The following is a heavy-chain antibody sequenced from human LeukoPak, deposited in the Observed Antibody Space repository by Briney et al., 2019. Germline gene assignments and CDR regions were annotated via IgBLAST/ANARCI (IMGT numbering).Heavy chain of an antibody. Sequence: PGGSLRLSCAASGFTFSSYSMNWVRQAPGKGLEWVSSISSSSSYIYYADSVKGRFTISRDNAKNSLYLQMNSLRAEDTAVYYCARGSIAVAGTEDYWGQGTRVTVSS. V-gene: IGHV3-21*01. D-gene: IGHD6-19*01. CDR3: ARGSIAVAGTEDY. J-gene: IGHJ4*02. CDR1: GFTFSSYS. CDR2: ISSSSSYI.